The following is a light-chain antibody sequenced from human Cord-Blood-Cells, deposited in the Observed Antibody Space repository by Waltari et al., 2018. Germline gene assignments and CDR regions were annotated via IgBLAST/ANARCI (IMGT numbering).Light chain of an antibody. J-gene: IGLJ2*01. CDR1: SSDVGGYNY. Sequence: QSALTQPASVSGSPGQSITISCTGTSSDVGGYNYVSWYQQHPGKAPKLMIYDVSNRPSGVSNRFSGSKSGNIASLTISGLQAEDEADYCCSSYTSSSTLVFGGGTKLTVL. V-gene: IGLV2-14*01. CDR2: DVS. CDR3: SSYTSSSTLV.